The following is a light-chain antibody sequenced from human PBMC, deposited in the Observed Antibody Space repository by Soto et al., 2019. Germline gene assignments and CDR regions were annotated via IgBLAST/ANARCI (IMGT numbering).Light chain of an antibody. CDR1: SSDVGAYNY. V-gene: IGLV2-11*01. J-gene: IGLJ1*01. CDR2: DVN. Sequence: QSALTQPRSVSGSPGQSGTISCTGTSSDVGAYNYVSWYQQHPGKAPKLMIYDVNERPSGVPQRFSGSKSGNTASLTISGLEAEDEADYYCWSYADRFTAVVGTGTKVTV. CDR3: WSYADRFTAV.